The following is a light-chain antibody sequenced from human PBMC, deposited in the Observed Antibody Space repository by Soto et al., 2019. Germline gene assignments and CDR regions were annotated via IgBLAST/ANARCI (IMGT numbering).Light chain of an antibody. J-gene: IGLJ2*01. CDR1: TTDVGGYDL. CDR3: CSYTVGDTVV. V-gene: IGLV2-8*01. CDR2: EVT. Sequence: QSVLTQPPSASGSPGQSVTISCTGTTTDVGGYDLVSWYQQHPGKAPKVIMYEVTKRPSGVPDRFFGSKSGSTASLTVSGLQAEDEAVYYCCSYTVGDTVVFGGGTKLTVL.